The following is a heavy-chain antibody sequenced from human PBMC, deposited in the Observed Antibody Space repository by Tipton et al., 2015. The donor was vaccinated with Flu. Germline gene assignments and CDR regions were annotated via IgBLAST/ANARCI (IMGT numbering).Heavy chain of an antibody. CDR3: SRTISMVHNWFDP. CDR2: IVPVFGSA. CDR1: GDTPSNYA. Sequence: QVQLVQSGAEVKKPGSSVKVSCKAFGDTPSNYAVNWVRQAPGQGLEWMGGIVPVFGSANYAQKLQGRLTITADESTSTVYMELHSLRSEDTAVYYCSRTISMVHNWFDPWGQGTLVTVSS. J-gene: IGHJ5*02. V-gene: IGHV1-69*01. D-gene: IGHD3-10*01.